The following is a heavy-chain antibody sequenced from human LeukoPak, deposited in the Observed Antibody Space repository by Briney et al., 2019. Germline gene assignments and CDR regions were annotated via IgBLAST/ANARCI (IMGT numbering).Heavy chain of an antibody. D-gene: IGHD3-10*01. CDR3: AKDYYGSGSYYLPLDY. J-gene: IGHJ4*02. Sequence: GGSLRLSCSASGFTFTTYGMNWVRQAPGKGLEWVAFIRYDGSNKYYADSVKGRFTISRDNSKNTLYLQMNSLRAEDTAVYYCAKDYYGSGSYYLPLDYWGQGTLVTVSS. CDR1: GFTFTTYG. V-gene: IGHV3-30*02. CDR2: IRYDGSNK.